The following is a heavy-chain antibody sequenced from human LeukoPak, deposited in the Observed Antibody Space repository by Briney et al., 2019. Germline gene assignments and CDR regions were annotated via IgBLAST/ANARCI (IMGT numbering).Heavy chain of an antibody. CDR2: INSDGSST. V-gene: IGHV3-74*01. J-gene: IGHJ5*02. D-gene: IGHD3-22*01. CDR1: GFIFSSYW. CDR3: ARAQTYYYDSSGYYYVGHWFDP. Sequence: GGSLTLSCAASGFIFSSYWMHWVRQAPGKGLVWVSRINSDGSSTSYADSVKGRFTISRDNAKNTLYLQMNSLRAEDTAVYYCARAQTYYYDSSGYYYVGHWFDPWGQGTLVTVSS.